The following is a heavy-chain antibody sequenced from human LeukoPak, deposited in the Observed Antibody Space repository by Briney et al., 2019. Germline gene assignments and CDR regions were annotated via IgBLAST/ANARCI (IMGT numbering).Heavy chain of an antibody. CDR2: ISSSSSTI. D-gene: IGHD3-22*01. CDR3: ASIYDSSGYYVDAFDI. J-gene: IGHJ3*02. V-gene: IGHV3-48*01. Sequence: PGGSLRLSCAASGFTFSSYSMNWVRQAPGKGLEWVSYISSSSSTIYYADSVKGRFTISRDNAKNSRYLQMNSLRAEDTAVYYCASIYDSSGYYVDAFDIWGQGTMVTVSS. CDR1: GFTFSSYS.